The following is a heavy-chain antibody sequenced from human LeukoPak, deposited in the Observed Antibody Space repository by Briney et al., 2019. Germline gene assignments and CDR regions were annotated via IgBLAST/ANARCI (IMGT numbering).Heavy chain of an antibody. D-gene: IGHD6-13*01. CDR3: ARARESMATAGSFFDF. CDR2: IYYSGST. V-gene: IGHV4-59*11. J-gene: IGHJ4*02. Sequence: KPSETLSFTCTGSGGSISSHYWSWIRQPPGKGLKGIGNIYYSGSTNYNPSLKSRVTISVDPSKNQFSLKLRSVTAAATAVYYCARARESMATAGSFFDFWGQGTLVTVSS. CDR1: GGSISSHY.